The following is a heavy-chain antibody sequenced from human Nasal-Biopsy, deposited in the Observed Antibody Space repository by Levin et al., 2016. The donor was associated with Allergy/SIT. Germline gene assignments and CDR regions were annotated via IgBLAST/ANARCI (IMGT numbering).Heavy chain of an antibody. Sequence: GESLKISCEGFGFPLSSYVGHWVRQAPGKGLEWVAVTNIDARSSDYGESVKGRFTISRDNSKNTIYLQMDSLRAEDTAVYYCARSSFGSAAYHKWWGQGALVTVSS. CDR1: GFPLSSYV. V-gene: IGHV3-33*03. CDR3: ARSSFGSAAYHKW. CDR2: TNIDARSS. J-gene: IGHJ4*02. D-gene: IGHD3-10*01.